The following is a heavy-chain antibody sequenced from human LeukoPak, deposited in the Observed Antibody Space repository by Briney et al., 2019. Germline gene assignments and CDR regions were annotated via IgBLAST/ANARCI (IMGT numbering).Heavy chain of an antibody. Sequence: SETLPLTCTVSGGSISSYYWSWIRQPPGKGLEWIGYIYYSGSTYYNPSLKSRVTISVDTSKNQFSLKLSSVTAADTAVYYCARLSSSWYPPEYYFDYGRQSTLVTVSS. CDR3: ARLSSSWYPPEYYFDY. CDR1: GGSISSYY. V-gene: IGHV4-59*12. J-gene: IGHJ4*02. D-gene: IGHD6-13*01. CDR2: IYYSGST.